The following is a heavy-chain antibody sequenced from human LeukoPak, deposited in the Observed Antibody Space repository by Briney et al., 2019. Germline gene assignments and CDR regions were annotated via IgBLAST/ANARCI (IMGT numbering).Heavy chain of an antibody. V-gene: IGHV3-21*01. CDR3: ARGRLPRDGYNEVFDY. CDR1: GFTFSSYS. Sequence: GGSLRLSCAAPGFTFSSYSMNWVRQAPGKGLEWVSSISSSSSYIYYADSVKGRFTISRDNAKNSLYLQMNSLRAEDTAVYYCARGRLPRDGYNEVFDYWGQGTLVTVSS. D-gene: IGHD5-24*01. CDR2: ISSSSSYI. J-gene: IGHJ4*02.